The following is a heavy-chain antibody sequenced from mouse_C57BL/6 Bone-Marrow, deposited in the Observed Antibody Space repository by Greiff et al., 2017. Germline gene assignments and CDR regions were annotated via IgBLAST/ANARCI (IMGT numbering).Heavy chain of an antibody. CDR2: IDPEDGET. Sequence: VQLQQSGAELVKPGASVKLSCTASGFNIKDYYMHWVKQRTEQGLEWIGRIDPEDGETKYDPKFQGKATITADTSSNTAYLQLRCLTSEDTAVYYCAKGDYGSSYFYWYFDVWGTGTTVTVSS. J-gene: IGHJ1*03. CDR1: GFNIKDYY. D-gene: IGHD1-1*01. V-gene: IGHV14-2*01. CDR3: AKGDYGSSYFYWYFDV.